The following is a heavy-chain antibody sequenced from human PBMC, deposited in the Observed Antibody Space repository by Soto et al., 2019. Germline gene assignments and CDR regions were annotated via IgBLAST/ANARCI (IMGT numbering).Heavy chain of an antibody. CDR1: GFTFSSYA. CDR2: ISYDGSNK. J-gene: IGHJ4*02. V-gene: IGHV3-30-3*01. CDR3: ARAGGGYDSSGYYETRFDY. Sequence: QVQLVESGGGVVQPGRSLRLSCAASGFTFSSYAMHWVRQAPGKGLEWVAVISYDGSNKYYADSVKGRFTISRDNSKNTRYLQMNSLRAEDTAVYYCARAGGGYDSSGYYETRFDYWGQGTLVTVSS. D-gene: IGHD3-22*01.